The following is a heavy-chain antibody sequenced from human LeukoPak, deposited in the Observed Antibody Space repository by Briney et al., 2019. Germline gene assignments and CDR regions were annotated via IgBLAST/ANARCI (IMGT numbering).Heavy chain of an antibody. D-gene: IGHD2-2*01. CDR2: IRWNSGSI. CDR3: AKGPAFDY. J-gene: IGHJ4*02. V-gene: IGHV3-9*01. CDR1: GFTFDDYA. Sequence: GRSLRLSCAASGFTFDDYAMHWVRQAPGKGLEWVSGIRWNSGSIGYADSVKGRFTISRDNAKNSLYLQMNSLRAEDPALYYCAKGPAFDYWGQGTLVTVSS.